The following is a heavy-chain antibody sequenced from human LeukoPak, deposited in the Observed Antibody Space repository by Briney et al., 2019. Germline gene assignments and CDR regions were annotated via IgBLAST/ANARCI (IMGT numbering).Heavy chain of an antibody. Sequence: SETLSLTCTVSGGPISSSRYYWGWIRQPPGKGLGWIGTVYYSGSTYYNPSLKSRVTISVDTSKNQFSLKLSSVTAADTAVCYCARLSPYLGSGSSAFPDDFWGQGTLVTVSS. V-gene: IGHV4-39*01. J-gene: IGHJ4*02. CDR1: GGPISSSRYY. D-gene: IGHD3-10*01. CDR3: ARLSPYLGSGSSAFPDDF. CDR2: VYYSGST.